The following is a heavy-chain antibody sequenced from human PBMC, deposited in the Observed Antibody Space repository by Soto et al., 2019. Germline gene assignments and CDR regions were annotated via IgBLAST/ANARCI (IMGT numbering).Heavy chain of an antibody. CDR1: GFAFSSYW. CDR3: IKASTVAGVGGYR. CDR2: ISSDGRNA. Sequence: EVQLVESGGGLVQPGGSLRLSCAASGFAFSSYWMHWVRQVPGKGPVWVSRISSDGRNATYADSVKGRFTISRDNAKNTLHLQMNGLTDEDTAVYYCIKASTVAGVGGYRWGQGTLVTASS. D-gene: IGHD6-19*01. V-gene: IGHV3-74*01. J-gene: IGHJ4*02.